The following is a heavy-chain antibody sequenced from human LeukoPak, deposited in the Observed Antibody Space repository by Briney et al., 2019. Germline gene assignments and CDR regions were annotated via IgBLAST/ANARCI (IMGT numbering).Heavy chain of an antibody. CDR1: GFTFSSYG. J-gene: IGHJ3*02. CDR3: AKDLYYDSSGYLPNGAFDI. Sequence: GGSLRLSCAASGFTFSSYGMHWVRQAPGKGLEWVAFIRYDGSDKYYADPVKGRFTISRDNSKNTLYLQMNSLRAEDTAVYYCAKDLYYDSSGYLPNGAFDIWGQGTMVTVSS. CDR2: IRYDGSDK. D-gene: IGHD3-22*01. V-gene: IGHV3-30*02.